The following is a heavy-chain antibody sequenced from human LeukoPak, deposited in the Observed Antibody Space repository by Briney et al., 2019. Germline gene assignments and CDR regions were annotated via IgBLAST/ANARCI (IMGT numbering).Heavy chain of an antibody. CDR3: ARDPRLRLGELIGTVDY. Sequence: GGSLRLSCAASGFTFSSYWMSWVRQAPGKGLEWVANIKQDGSEKYYVDSVKGRFTISRDNAKNSLYLQMNSLRAEDTAVYYCARDPRLRLGELIGTVDYWGQGTLVTVSS. CDR1: GFTFSSYW. D-gene: IGHD3-16*01. J-gene: IGHJ4*02. V-gene: IGHV3-7*01. CDR2: IKQDGSEK.